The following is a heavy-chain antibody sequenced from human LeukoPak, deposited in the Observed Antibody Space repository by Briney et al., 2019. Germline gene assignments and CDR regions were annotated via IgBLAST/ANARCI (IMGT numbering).Heavy chain of an antibody. CDR1: GGSISSGDYY. CDR2: IYHSGST. CDR3: ARCITMVRGVIIEDAFDI. J-gene: IGHJ3*02. V-gene: IGHV4-30-2*01. D-gene: IGHD3-10*01. Sequence: PSETLSLTCTVSGGSISSGDYYWSWIRQPPGKGLEWIGYIYHSGSTYYNPSLKSRVTISVDRSKNQFSLKLSSVTAADTAVYYCARCITMVRGVIIEDAFDIWGQGTMVTVSS.